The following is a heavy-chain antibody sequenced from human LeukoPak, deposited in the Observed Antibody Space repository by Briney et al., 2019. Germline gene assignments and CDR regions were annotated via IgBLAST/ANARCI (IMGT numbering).Heavy chain of an antibody. V-gene: IGHV3-23*01. J-gene: IGHJ4*02. D-gene: IGHD5-18*01. CDR3: AKARQLWLAQFDY. CDR1: GFTFSSYA. Sequence: QAGGSLRLSCAASGFTFSSYAMSWVRQAPGKGLEWVSAISGSGGSTYYADSVKGRFTISRDNSKNTLYLQMNSLRAEDTAVYYCAKARQLWLAQFDYWGQGTLVTVSS. CDR2: ISGSGGST.